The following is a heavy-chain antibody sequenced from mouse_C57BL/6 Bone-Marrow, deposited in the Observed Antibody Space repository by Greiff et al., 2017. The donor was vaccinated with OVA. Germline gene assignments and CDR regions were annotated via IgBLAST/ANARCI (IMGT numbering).Heavy chain of an antibody. Sequence: QVQLQQSGPELVKPGASVKLSCKASGYTFTSYDINWVKQRPGQGLEWIGWIYPRDGSTKYNEKFKGKATLTVDTSSSTAYMELHSLTSEDSAVYFCAREGSRKSLYAMDYWGQGTSVTVSS. CDR3: AREGSRKSLYAMDY. V-gene: IGHV1-85*01. CDR2: IYPRDGST. D-gene: IGHD1-1*01. J-gene: IGHJ4*01. CDR1: GYTFTSYD.